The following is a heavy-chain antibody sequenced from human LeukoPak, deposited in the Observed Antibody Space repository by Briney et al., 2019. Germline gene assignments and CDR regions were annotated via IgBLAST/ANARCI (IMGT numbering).Heavy chain of an antibody. CDR1: GFSFSSHN. CDR2: ISSSSSYI. D-gene: IGHD1-1*01. Sequence: GGSLRLSCAASGFSFSSHNMNWVRQAPGKGLEWVSSISSSSSYIYYADSVKGRFTISRDNAKNSLYLQMNSLRAEDTAVYYCASYLGTGSGTTYYYYGMDVWGQGTTVTVSS. V-gene: IGHV3-21*01. J-gene: IGHJ6*02. CDR3: ASYLGTGSGTTYYYYGMDV.